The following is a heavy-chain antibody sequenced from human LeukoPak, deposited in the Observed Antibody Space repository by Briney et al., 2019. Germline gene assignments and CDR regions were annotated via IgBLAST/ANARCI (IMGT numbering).Heavy chain of an antibody. CDR3: ARVEVDYYYYGMDV. J-gene: IGHJ6*02. CDR1: GGSISSGGYY. CDR2: TYYSGST. V-gene: IGHV4-61*08. Sequence: SQTLSLTCTVSGGSISSGGYYWSWIRQHPGKGLEWIGYTYYSGSTNYNPSLKSRVTISVDTSRNQFSLKLSSVTAADTAVYYCARVEVDYYYYGMDVWGQGTTVTVSS.